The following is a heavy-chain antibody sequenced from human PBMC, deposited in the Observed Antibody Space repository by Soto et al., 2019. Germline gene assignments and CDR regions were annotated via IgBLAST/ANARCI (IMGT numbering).Heavy chain of an antibody. CDR2: NLPLFNIS. V-gene: IGHV1-69*01. CDR3: SIRRLGYGSWYFDL. D-gene: IGHD3-10*01. CDR1: GGAFSSYA. Sequence: QVQLVQSGAEVKKPGSSVKVSCKASGGAFSSYALSWVRQAPGQGFEWMGGNLPLFNISNYAQKFQGRVTITADEPTSTAYMDLSKLTSEDTAVYYFSIRRLGYGSWYFDLCGRGTLITVSS. J-gene: IGHJ2*01.